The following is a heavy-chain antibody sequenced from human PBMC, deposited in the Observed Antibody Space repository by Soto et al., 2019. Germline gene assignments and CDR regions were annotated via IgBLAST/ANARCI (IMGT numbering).Heavy chain of an antibody. D-gene: IGHD3-9*01. CDR2: INHSGST. V-gene: IGHV4-34*01. CDR3: ARAPGDVLRYFDWSPAFVI. Sequence: QVQLQQWGAGLLKPSETLSLTCAVYGGSFSGYYWSWIRQPPGKGLEWIGEINHSGSTNYNPSLKSRVTISVDTSKNQFSLKLSSVTAADSAVYYCARAPGDVLRYFDWSPAFVIWGQGTMVTVSS. CDR1: GGSFSGYY. J-gene: IGHJ3*02.